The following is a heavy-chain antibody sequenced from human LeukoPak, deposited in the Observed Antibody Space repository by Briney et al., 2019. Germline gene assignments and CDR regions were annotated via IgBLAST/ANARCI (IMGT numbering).Heavy chain of an antibody. D-gene: IGHD5-18*01. CDR3: ARDYLGYTYGADY. CDR1: GFTVSDNY. J-gene: IGHJ4*03. Sequence: PGGSLRLSCAASGFTVSDNYMSGVRQAPGKGLEWVSVIYSGGSTYYADSVKGRFTVSRDKSKNTLYLQMNSLTAEDTAVYYCARDYLGYTYGADYWGQGTTVTVSS. CDR2: IYSGGST. V-gene: IGHV3-66*01.